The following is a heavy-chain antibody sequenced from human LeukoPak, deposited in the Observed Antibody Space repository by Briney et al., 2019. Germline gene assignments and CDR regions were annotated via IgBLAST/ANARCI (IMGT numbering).Heavy chain of an antibody. Sequence: GGSLRLSCAASGFTFSSYGMHWVRQAPGKGLEWVAVISYDGSNKYYADSVKGRFTISRDNSKNTLYLQMNSLRAEDTAVYYCAKDPLRYCSSTSCYRDNWFDPWGQGTLVTVSS. J-gene: IGHJ5*02. D-gene: IGHD2-2*02. CDR1: GFTFSSYG. V-gene: IGHV3-30*18. CDR2: ISYDGSNK. CDR3: AKDPLRYCSSTSCYRDNWFDP.